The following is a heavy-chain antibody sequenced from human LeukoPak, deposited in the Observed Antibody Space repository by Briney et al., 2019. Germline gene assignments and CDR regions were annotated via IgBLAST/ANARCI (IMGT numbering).Heavy chain of an antibody. CDR2: INPNSGGT. J-gene: IGHJ6*03. D-gene: IGHD4-11*01. CDR3: ARDHTVSPLLYYYYYYMGV. CDR1: GYTFTGYY. V-gene: IGHV1-2*02. Sequence: ASVKVSCKASGYTFTGYYMHWVRQAPGQGLEWMGWINPNSGGTNYAQKFQGRVTMTRDTSISTAYMELSRLRSDDTAVYYCARDHTVSPLLYYYYYYMGVWGKGTTVTVSS.